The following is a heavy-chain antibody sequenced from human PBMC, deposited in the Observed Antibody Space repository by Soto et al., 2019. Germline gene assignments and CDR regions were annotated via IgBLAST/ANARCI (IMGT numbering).Heavy chain of an antibody. Sequence: SVKVSCKASGGTFSSYAISWVRQAPGQGLEWMGGIIPIFGTANYAQKFQGRVTITADESTSTAYMELSSLRSEDTAVYYCASGPGYYDSSGYPHDAFDIWGQGTMVTVSS. J-gene: IGHJ3*02. CDR3: ASGPGYYDSSGYPHDAFDI. V-gene: IGHV1-69*13. CDR1: GGTFSSYA. D-gene: IGHD3-22*01. CDR2: IIPIFGTA.